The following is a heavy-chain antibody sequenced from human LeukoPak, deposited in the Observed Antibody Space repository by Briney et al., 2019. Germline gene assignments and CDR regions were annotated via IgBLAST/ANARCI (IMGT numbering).Heavy chain of an antibody. D-gene: IGHD6-19*01. J-gene: IGHJ4*02. Sequence: ASVKVPCKASGYTFTGYYMHWVRQAPGQGLEWMGWINPNSGGTNYAQKFQGRVTMTRDTSISTAYMELGRLRSDDTAVYYCARDRTSGWYYFDYWGQGTLVTVSS. V-gene: IGHV1-2*02. CDR3: ARDRTSGWYYFDY. CDR2: INPNSGGT. CDR1: GYTFTGYY.